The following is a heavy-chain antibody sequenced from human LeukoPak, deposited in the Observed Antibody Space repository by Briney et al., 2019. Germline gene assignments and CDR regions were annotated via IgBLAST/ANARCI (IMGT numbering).Heavy chain of an antibody. D-gene: IGHD4-23*01. Sequence: SETLSLTCAVYGGSFSGYFWSWLRQPPGKGLEWIGEINHSGSTNYNPSLKSRATISVDTSNNHFSLKLTSVTVADTAVYYCARGLLYGGQRQLGYWGQGTLVTVSS. CDR1: GGSFSGYF. CDR3: ARGLLYGGQRQLGY. V-gene: IGHV4-34*01. CDR2: INHSGST. J-gene: IGHJ4*02.